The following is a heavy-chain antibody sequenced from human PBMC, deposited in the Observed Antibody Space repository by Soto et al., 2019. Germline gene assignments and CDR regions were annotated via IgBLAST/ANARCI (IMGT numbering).Heavy chain of an antibody. CDR1: GGSLSNQY. J-gene: IGHJ6*02. CDR2: IYISGNT. Sequence: SETLSLTCTVSGGSLSNQYWVWVRQPAGKGLEWIGRIYISGNTNYNPSLGSRVTMSIDTSKNQFSLKLDSMTAADTAVYYRGGSSGYYYGVDVWGQGTTVTVSS. CDR3: GGSSGYYYGVDV. V-gene: IGHV4-4*07. D-gene: IGHD3-16*01.